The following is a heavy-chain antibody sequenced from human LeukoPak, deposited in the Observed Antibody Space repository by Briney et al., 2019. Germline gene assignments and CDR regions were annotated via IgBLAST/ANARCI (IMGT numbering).Heavy chain of an antibody. CDR3: ATLEIGDYYFDY. CDR1: GGSISSSTYY. V-gene: IGHV4-39*01. D-gene: IGHD3-16*01. Sequence: RPSETLSLTCTVSGGSISSSTYYWGWIRQPPEKGLEWIGTIYYSGSTYYNPSLKSRVTISVDTSKNQFSLKLSSVTAADTAVYYCATLEIGDYYFDYWGQGTLVTVSS. J-gene: IGHJ4*02. CDR2: IYYSGST.